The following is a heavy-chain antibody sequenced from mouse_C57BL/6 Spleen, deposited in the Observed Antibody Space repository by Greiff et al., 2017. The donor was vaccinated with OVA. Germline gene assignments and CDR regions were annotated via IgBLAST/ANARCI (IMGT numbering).Heavy chain of an antibody. D-gene: IGHD1-1*02. CDR3: ARHYYGGRGFAY. V-gene: IGHV1-61*01. J-gene: IGHJ3*01. Sequence: VQLQQPGAELVRPGSSVKLSCKASGYTFTSYWMDWVKQRPGQGLEWIGNIYPSDSETHYNQKFKDKATLTVDKSSSTAYMQLSSLTSEDSAVYYCARHYYGGRGFAYWGQGTLVTVSA. CDR2: IYPSDSET. CDR1: GYTFTSYW.